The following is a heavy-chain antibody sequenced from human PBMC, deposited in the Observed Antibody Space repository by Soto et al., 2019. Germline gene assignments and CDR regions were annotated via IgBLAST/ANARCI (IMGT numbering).Heavy chain of an antibody. V-gene: IGHV3-23*01. D-gene: IGHD2-15*01. J-gene: IGHJ3*02. CDR2: ISGSGGST. Sequence: GWSLRLSCAASGFTFSSYAMSWVRQAPGKGLEWGSAISGSGGSTYYADSVKGRFTISRDNSKNTLYLQMNSLRAEDTAVYYCAKSGPLGYCSGGSCLVLALDIWGQGTTVTVSS. CDR1: GFTFSSYA. CDR3: AKSGPLGYCSGGSCLVLALDI.